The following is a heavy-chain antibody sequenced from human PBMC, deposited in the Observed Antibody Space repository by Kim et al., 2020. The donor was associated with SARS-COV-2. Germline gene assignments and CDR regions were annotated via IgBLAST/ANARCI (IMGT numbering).Heavy chain of an antibody. CDR1: GFTFSSYG. D-gene: IGHD3-10*01. V-gene: IGHV3-30*18. CDR3: AKDHFGELLISFYYYYGMDV. Sequence: GGSLRLSCAASGFTFSSYGMHWVRQAPGKGLEWVAVISYDGSNKYYADSMKGRFTISRDNSKNTLYLQMNSLRAEDTAVYYCAKDHFGELLISFYYYYGMDVWGQGTTVTVSS. CDR2: ISYDGSNK. J-gene: IGHJ6*02.